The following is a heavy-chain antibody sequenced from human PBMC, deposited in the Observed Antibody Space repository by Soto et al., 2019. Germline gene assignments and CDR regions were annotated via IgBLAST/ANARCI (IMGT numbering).Heavy chain of an antibody. Sequence: SETLSLTCTVSGGSISSYYWSWIRQPPGKGLEWIGYIYYSGSTNYNPSLKSRVTISVDTSKNQFSLKLSSVTAADTAVYYCARGSRPLSDYWGQGTLVTVSS. J-gene: IGHJ4*02. V-gene: IGHV4-59*01. CDR3: ARGSRPLSDY. CDR2: IYYSGST. CDR1: GGSISSYY.